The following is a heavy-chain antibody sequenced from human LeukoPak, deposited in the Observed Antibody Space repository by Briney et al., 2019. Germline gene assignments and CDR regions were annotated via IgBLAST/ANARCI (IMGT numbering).Heavy chain of an antibody. J-gene: IGHJ4*02. D-gene: IGHD3-16*02. CDR1: GGSISSGSYY. CDR3: ARLGGVYVWGSCRLPFDY. V-gene: IGHV4-61*02. CDR2: IYTSGST. Sequence: SQTLSLTCTVSGGSISSGSYYWSWIRQPAGKGLEWIGRIYTSGSTNYNPSLKSRVTISVDTSKNQFSLKLSSVTAADTAVYYCARLGGVYVWGSCRLPFDYWGQGTLVTVSS.